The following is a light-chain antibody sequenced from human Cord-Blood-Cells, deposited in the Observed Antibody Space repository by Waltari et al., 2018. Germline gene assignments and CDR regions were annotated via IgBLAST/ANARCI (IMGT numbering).Light chain of an antibody. V-gene: IGKV2-28*01. CDR2: LGS. J-gene: IGKJ2*01. CDR3: IQALQTPPYT. Sequence: DIVMTQSPLSLPVTPGEPASISCRSSQSLLHSNGYNYLDWYLQKPGQSPQLLIYLGSNRASWVPDRFSGSGSATDCTLNISRVAAEDVGVYYCIQALQTPPYTFGQGTKLEIK. CDR1: QSLLHSNGYNY.